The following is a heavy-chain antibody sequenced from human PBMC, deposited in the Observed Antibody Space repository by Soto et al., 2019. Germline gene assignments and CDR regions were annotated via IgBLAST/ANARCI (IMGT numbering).Heavy chain of an antibody. CDR2: ISSSSSYI. Sequence: GSLRLSCAASGFTFSSYSMKWVSQAPGKGLEWVSSISSSSSYIYYADSVNGRFTISRDNAKNSLYLQMNRLRAEDMAVYYCARDMNVDTAMDDAFDIWGQGTMVTVS. J-gene: IGHJ3*02. D-gene: IGHD5-18*01. V-gene: IGHV3-21*01. CDR3: ARDMNVDTAMDDAFDI. CDR1: GFTFSSYS.